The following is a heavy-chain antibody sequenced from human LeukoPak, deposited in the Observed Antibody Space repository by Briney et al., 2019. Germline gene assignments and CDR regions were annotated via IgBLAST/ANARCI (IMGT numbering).Heavy chain of an antibody. D-gene: IGHD3-10*01. J-gene: IGHJ4*02. CDR3: VRDKGGLLRVFDY. CDR1: GFTFSSHW. V-gene: IGHV3-7*01. Sequence: GGSLTLSCAASGFTFSSHWMSWIRQAPGKGLEWVANIKQDESEKFYVDSVKGRFTISRDNAKQSLYLQMDSLRAEDTAVYYCVRDKGGLLRVFDYWGQGTLVTVSS. CDR2: IKQDESEK.